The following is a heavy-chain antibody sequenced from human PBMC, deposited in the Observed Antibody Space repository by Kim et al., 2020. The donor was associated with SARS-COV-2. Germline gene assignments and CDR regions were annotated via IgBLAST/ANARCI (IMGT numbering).Heavy chain of an antibody. V-gene: IGHV3-23*01. CDR2: ISGSGGST. CDR3: AKDRCGGDCYLSYWYFDL. J-gene: IGHJ2*01. CDR1: GFTFSSYA. D-gene: IGHD2-21*02. Sequence: GGSLRLSCAASGFTFSSYAMSWVRQAPGKGLEWVSAISGSGGSTYYADSVKGRFTISRDNSKNTLYLQMNSLRAEDTAVYYCAKDRCGGDCYLSYWYFDLWGRGTLVTVSS.